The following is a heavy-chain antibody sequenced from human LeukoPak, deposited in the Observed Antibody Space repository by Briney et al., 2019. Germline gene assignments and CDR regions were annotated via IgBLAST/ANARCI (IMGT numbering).Heavy chain of an antibody. CDR3: ARMYSGTYGGIDY. CDR2: IYTIGST. V-gene: IGHV4-4*07. D-gene: IGHD1-26*01. Sequence: SETLSLTCTVSGGSISSYYWSWIRQPAGKVLEWIGRIYTIGSTNYNPSLKSRVTMSVATSKNQFSLKLTSVTAADTAVYYCARMYSGTYGGIDYWGQGTLVTVSS. CDR1: GGSISSYY. J-gene: IGHJ4*02.